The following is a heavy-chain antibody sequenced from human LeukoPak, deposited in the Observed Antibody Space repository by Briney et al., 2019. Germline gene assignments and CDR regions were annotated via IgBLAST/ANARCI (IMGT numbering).Heavy chain of an antibody. D-gene: IGHD4-11*01. V-gene: IGHV4-34*01. CDR3: ARVDYSNYYFDY. CDR1: GGSFSGYY. CDR2: INHSGST. Sequence: SETLSLTCAVYGGSFSGYYWSWIRQPPGKGLEWTGEINHSGSTNYNPSLKSRVTISVDTSKNQFSLKLSSVTAADTAVYYCARVDYSNYYFDYWGQGTLVTVSS. J-gene: IGHJ4*02.